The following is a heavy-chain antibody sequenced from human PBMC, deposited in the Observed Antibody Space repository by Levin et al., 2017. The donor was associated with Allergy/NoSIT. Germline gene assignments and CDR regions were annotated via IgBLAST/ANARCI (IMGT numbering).Heavy chain of an antibody. CDR3: AWGPRSEWSGYDN. CDR2: IYSGGST. CDR1: GFTVSSNY. D-gene: IGHD5-12*01. V-gene: IGHV3-53*01. J-gene: IGHJ4*02. Sequence: GESLKISCAASGFTVSSNYMSWVRQAPGKGLEWVSVIYSGGSTYYADSVKGRFTISRDNSKNTLYLQMNSLRAEDTAVYYCAWGPRSEWSGYDNWGQGTLVTVSS.